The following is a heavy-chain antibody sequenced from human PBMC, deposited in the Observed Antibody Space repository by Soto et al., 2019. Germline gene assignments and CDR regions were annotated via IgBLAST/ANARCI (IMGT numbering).Heavy chain of an antibody. CDR3: ARAPHTYSRSSGNYYYYGMDV. J-gene: IGHJ6*02. Sequence: PSETLSLPCTVSGVSISSYYWGWIRHPPGKGLEWIGYIYYSGSTNYNPSLKSRVTISVDTSKNQFSLKLSSVTAADTAVYYCARAPHTYSRSSGNYYYYGMDVWGQGTTVTVSS. CDR1: GVSISSYY. CDR2: IYYSGST. V-gene: IGHV4-59*01. D-gene: IGHD6-6*01.